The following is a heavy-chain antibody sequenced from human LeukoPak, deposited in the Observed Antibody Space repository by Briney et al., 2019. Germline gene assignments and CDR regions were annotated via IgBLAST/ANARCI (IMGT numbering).Heavy chain of an antibody. CDR2: IYYSGST. Sequence: KPSETLSLTCTVSGGSISSSSYYWGWIRQPPGKGLEYIGSIYYSGSTYYNPSLKSRVAISVDTPKNQFSLKLTSVTAADTAVYYCARDPAYQYVWGTYSGAFDIWGHGTMVTVSS. J-gene: IGHJ3*02. V-gene: IGHV4-39*07. D-gene: IGHD3-16*01. CDR1: GGSISSSSYY. CDR3: ARDPAYQYVWGTYSGAFDI.